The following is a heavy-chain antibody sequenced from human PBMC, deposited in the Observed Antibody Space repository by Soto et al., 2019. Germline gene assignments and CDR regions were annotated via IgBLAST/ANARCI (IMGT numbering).Heavy chain of an antibody. J-gene: IGHJ4*02. CDR1: GGSFHNFY. CDR3: ARGVDYYETSGYFRFDS. V-gene: IGHV4-59*01. Sequence: SETLSLTCNLSGGSFHNFYWLWIRQPPGKGLEWVGHVRYSGSTNYSPSLNGRATISLDTSKSQLSLKLRSVTAADTAMYFCARGVDYYETSGYFRFDSWGQGIPVTVSS. CDR2: VRYSGST. D-gene: IGHD3-16*01.